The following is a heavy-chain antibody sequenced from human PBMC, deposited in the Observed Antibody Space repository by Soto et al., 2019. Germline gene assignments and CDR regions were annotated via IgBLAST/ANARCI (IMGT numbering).Heavy chain of an antibody. D-gene: IGHD3-9*01. J-gene: IGHJ6*02. CDR2: ISGYNGNT. Sequence: ASVKVSCKASGYTFTSYGISWVRQAPGQGLEWMGWISGYNGNTKYAQKVQGRVTLTTDTSTSTAYMELRSLRSDDTAVYYCAKDKMGDYFGLWTFDVWGQGTTVTVSS. V-gene: IGHV1-18*04. CDR3: AKDKMGDYFGLWTFDV. CDR1: GYTFTSYG.